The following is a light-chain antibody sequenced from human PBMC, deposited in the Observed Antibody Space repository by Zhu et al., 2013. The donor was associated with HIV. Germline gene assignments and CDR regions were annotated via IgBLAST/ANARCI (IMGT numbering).Light chain of an antibody. CDR3: QAWDSSTAV. CDR2: RDN. CDR1: KLGSKF. V-gene: IGLV3-1*01. Sequence: SYDLAQPPSVSVSPGQTVNITCSGDKLGSKFASWYQQKPGQSPLLVIYRDNKRPSGIPERFSGSNSGNTATLTISGTQAMDEADYYCQAWDSSTAVFGTGTKVTVL. J-gene: IGLJ1*01.